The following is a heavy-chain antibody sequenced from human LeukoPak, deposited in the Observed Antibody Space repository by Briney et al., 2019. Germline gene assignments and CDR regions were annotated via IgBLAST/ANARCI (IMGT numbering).Heavy chain of an antibody. CDR1: GFTFSSYS. CDR2: ISSSSSTI. CDR3: AKDYSKTSYYGSGTYYRPNWFDP. J-gene: IGHJ5*02. V-gene: IGHV3-48*01. D-gene: IGHD3-10*01. Sequence: GGSLRLSCAASGFTFSSYSMNWVRQAPGKGLEWVSYISSSSSTIYYADSVKGRFTISRDNAKNSLYLQMNSLRAEDTAVYYCAKDYSKTSYYGSGTYYRPNWFDPWGQGTLVTVSA.